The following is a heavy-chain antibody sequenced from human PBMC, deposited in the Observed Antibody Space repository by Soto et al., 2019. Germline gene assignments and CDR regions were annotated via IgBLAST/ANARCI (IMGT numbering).Heavy chain of an antibody. D-gene: IGHD3-22*01. CDR2: IYYSGST. CDR3: ARGPNSYYYDSSGYSY. J-gene: IGHJ4*02. CDR1: GGSISSSSYY. Sequence: SETLSLTCTVSGGSISSSSYYWGWIRQPPGKGLEWIGSIYYSGSTYYNPSLKSRVTISVDTSKNQFSLKLSSVTAADTAVYYCARGPNSYYYDSSGYSYRGQGTMVTVS. V-gene: IGHV4-39*01.